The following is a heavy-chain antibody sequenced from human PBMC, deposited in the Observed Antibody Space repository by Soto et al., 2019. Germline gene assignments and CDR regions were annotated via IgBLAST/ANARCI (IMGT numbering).Heavy chain of an antibody. CDR3: ARGHGNQRGLSYYDILTGSYYFDY. CDR2: ISAYNGNT. Sequence: GASVKVSCKASGYTFTSYGISWVRQAPGQGLEWMGWISAYNGNTNYAQKLQGRVTMTTDTSTSTAYMELRSLRSDDTAVYYCARGHGNQRGLSYYDILTGSYYFDYWGQGTLVTVSS. J-gene: IGHJ4*02. D-gene: IGHD3-9*01. V-gene: IGHV1-18*04. CDR1: GYTFTSYG.